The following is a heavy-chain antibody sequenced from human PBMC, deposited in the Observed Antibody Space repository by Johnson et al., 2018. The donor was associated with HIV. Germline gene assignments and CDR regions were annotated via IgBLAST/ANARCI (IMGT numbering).Heavy chain of an antibody. V-gene: IGHV3-20*04. Sequence: VQLVESGGGLVQPGGSLRLSCGASGFTVSSNYMNWVRQVPGKGLEWVSGINWNGGSTGYADSVKGRFTISRDNAKNTLNLQMNSLRAEDTAVYYCTRGWSAFDIWGQGTMVTVSS. D-gene: IGHD2-15*01. J-gene: IGHJ3*02. CDR2: INWNGGST. CDR3: TRGWSAFDI. CDR1: GFTVSSNY.